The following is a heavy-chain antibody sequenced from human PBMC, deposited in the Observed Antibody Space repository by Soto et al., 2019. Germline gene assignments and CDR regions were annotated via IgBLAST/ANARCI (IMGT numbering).Heavy chain of an antibody. Sequence: PGGSLRLSCAASGFTFSNYLMSWARQAPGKGLEWVANIKQDGSEKYYVDSVKGRFTVSRDNADNSLYLQMNSLRAEDTAVYYCARQMAYDFWSGYQQYNWFDPWGQGTLVTVSS. D-gene: IGHD3-3*01. CDR3: ARQMAYDFWSGYQQYNWFDP. J-gene: IGHJ5*02. CDR2: IKQDGSEK. V-gene: IGHV3-7*03. CDR1: GFTFSNYL.